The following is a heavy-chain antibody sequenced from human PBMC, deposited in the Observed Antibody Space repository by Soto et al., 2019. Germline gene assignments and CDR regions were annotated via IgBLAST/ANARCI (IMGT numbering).Heavy chain of an antibody. CDR3: ARSMAVAGPDY. J-gene: IGHJ4*01. CDR2: LNPGDRST. V-gene: IGHV1-46*01. Sequence: ASVKVSCKASGYSFTSYYIHWVRQAPGQGLEWMGILNPGDRSTSYAQKFQGRVTLTRDTSTSTVYMELSRLTSEDTAMFYCARSMAVAGPDYWG. CDR1: GYSFTSYY. D-gene: IGHD6-19*01.